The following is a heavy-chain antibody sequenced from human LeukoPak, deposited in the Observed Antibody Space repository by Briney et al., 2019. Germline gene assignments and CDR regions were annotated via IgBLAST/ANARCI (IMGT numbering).Heavy chain of an antibody. CDR3: ARGLYDSSLGAFDI. CDR2: ISGSGGSS. Sequence: PGGSLRLSCAASGFTFSSYGMHWVRQAPGKGLEWVSAISGSGGSSYYADSVKGRFTISRDNSKNTLYLQMNSLRAEDTAVYYCARGLYDSSLGAFDIWGQGTMVTVSS. J-gene: IGHJ3*02. V-gene: IGHV3-23*01. CDR1: GFTFSSYG. D-gene: IGHD3-22*01.